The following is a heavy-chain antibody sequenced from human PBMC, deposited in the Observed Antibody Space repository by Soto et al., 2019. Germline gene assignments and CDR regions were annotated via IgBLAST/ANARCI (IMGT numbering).Heavy chain of an antibody. CDR2: ISGSGGST. V-gene: IGHV3-23*01. D-gene: IGHD3-22*01. CDR3: ASLHYDSSGADY. Sequence: GSLRLSCAASGFTFSSYAMSWVRQAPGKGLEWVSAISGSGGSTYYADSVKGRFTISRDNSKNTLYLQMNSLRAGDTAVYYCASLHYDSSGADYWGQGTLVTVSS. CDR1: GFTFSSYA. J-gene: IGHJ4*02.